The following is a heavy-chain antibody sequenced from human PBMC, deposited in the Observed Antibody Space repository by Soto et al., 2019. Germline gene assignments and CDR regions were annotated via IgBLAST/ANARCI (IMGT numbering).Heavy chain of an antibody. Sequence: GASVKVSCKTSGYIFTAYSMHWVRQAPGQGLEWMGVVNPSGGSAHYAQSFEGRVTLTRDTSTSTFYMELSSLRSEDTAVYHCAREENCRGGTCYSEYFHHWGQGILVTVS. CDR3: AREENCRGGTCYSEYFHH. V-gene: IGHV1-46*01. J-gene: IGHJ1*01. D-gene: IGHD2-15*01. CDR1: GYIFTAYS. CDR2: VNPSGGSA.